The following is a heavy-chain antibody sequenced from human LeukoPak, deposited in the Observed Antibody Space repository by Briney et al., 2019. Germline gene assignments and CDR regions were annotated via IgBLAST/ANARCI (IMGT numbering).Heavy chain of an antibody. CDR3: VKDFWPACDRGGYYSPFDY. Sequence: GGSLRLSCAASGFTFSGYAMSWVRQAPGKGLEWVSAISYSGDATYYADSVRGRFTISRDNSKNTVYLQLNSLRAADTAVYYCVKDFWPACDRGGYYSPFDYWGQGTLVTVSS. V-gene: IGHV3-23*01. CDR1: GFTFSGYA. J-gene: IGHJ4*02. CDR2: ISYSGDAT. D-gene: IGHD3-22*01.